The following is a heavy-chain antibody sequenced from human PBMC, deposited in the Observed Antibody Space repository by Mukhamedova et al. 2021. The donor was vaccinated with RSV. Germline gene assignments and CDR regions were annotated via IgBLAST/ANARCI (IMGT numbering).Heavy chain of an antibody. Sequence: AEYMGGRVTITADESTSTAYMELSSLRSEDTAVYYCARETSSDGYIYFDYWGQGTLVTVSS. J-gene: IGHJ4*02. V-gene: IGHV1-69*01. CDR3: ARETSSDGYIYFDY. D-gene: IGHD5-24*01.